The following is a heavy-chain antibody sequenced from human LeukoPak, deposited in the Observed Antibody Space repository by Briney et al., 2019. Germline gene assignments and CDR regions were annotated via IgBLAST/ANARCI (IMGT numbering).Heavy chain of an antibody. CDR2: IIPIFGTA. CDR3: ARDHPYYYDSSGYYYVAYWFDP. D-gene: IGHD3-22*01. J-gene: IGHJ5*02. V-gene: IGHV1-69*13. CDR1: GGTFSSYA. Sequence: SVKVSCKASGGTFSSYAISWVRQAPGQGLEWMGGIIPIFGTANYAQKFQGRVTITADESTSTDYMELSSLRSEDTAVYYCARDHPYYYDSSGYYYVAYWFDPWGQGTLVTVSS.